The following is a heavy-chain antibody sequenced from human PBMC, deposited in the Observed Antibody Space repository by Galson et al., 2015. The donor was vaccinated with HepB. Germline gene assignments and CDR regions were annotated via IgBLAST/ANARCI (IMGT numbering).Heavy chain of an antibody. CDR3: ARAPGGGYNLGY. Sequence: SLRLSCAASGFTFSSYWMHWVRQAPGKGLVWVSRINSDGSSTSYADSVKGRFTISRDNAKNTLYLQMNSLRAEDTAVYYCARAPGGGYNLGYWGQGTLVTVSS. D-gene: IGHD5-24*01. CDR2: INSDGSST. CDR1: GFTFSSYW. J-gene: IGHJ4*02. V-gene: IGHV3-74*01.